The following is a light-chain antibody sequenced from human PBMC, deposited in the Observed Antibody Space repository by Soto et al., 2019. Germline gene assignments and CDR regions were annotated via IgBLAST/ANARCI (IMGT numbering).Light chain of an antibody. J-gene: IGLJ1*01. CDR1: SSDVGGYNY. V-gene: IGLV2-8*01. CDR2: EVY. Sequence: QSALTQPPSASGSPGQSVTISCTGTSSDVGGYNYVSWYQQHPGKAPKLIIYEVYKRPSGVPDRFSGSKSGNTAALTVSGLQAEDEADYYCSSYEGTNSYVFGTGTKLTVL. CDR3: SSYEGTNSYV.